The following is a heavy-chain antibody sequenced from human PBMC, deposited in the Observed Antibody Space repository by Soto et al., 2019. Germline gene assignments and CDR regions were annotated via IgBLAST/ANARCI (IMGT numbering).Heavy chain of an antibody. D-gene: IGHD3-22*01. J-gene: IGHJ4*02. CDR2: VSGSGDAT. CDR3: VKGILGAGQYYSRLDY. V-gene: IGHV3-23*01. CDR1: GFTFSSCA. Sequence: GGSLRLSCAASGFTFSSCAMSWVRQAPGKGLEWVSVVSGSGDATFYSDSVKGRFTISRDSSKNTVDLQMNSLRAEDTAVYFCVKGILGAGQYYSRLDYWGQGTLVTVSS.